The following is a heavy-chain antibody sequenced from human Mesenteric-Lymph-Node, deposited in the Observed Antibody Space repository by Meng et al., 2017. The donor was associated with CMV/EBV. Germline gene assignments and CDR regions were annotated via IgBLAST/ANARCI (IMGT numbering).Heavy chain of an antibody. D-gene: IGHD3-10*01. CDR2: ISSSSSYI. J-gene: IGHJ4*02. CDR1: GFTFSSYS. V-gene: IGHV3-21*01. CDR3: ARGMVRGVIGDY. Sequence: GESLKISCPASGFTFSSYSMNWVRQAPGKGLEWVSSISSSSSYIYYADSVKGRFTISRDNAKNSLYLQMNSLRAEDTAVYYCARGMVRGVIGDYWGQGTLVTVSS.